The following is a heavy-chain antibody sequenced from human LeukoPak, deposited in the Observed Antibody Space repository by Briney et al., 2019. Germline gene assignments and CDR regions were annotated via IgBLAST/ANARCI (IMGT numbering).Heavy chain of an antibody. CDR3: ARSTWLLDK. CDR1: GGSISPYY. Sequence: PSETLSLTCTVSGGSISPYYWSWIRQPPGKGLEWIGYIYYSGSTNYNPSLKSRVTISLDTSKDQFSLKLSSVTAADTAVYYCARSTWLLDKWGQGTLVTVSS. V-gene: IGHV4-59*01. J-gene: IGHJ4*02. D-gene: IGHD3-22*01. CDR2: IYYSGST.